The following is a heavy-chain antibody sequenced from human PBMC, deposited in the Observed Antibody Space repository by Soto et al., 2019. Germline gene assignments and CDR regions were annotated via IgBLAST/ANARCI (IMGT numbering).Heavy chain of an antibody. Sequence: LRLSCAVSGFNFNNYGINWVRQAPGKGLEWVSSVSKSDYTYYSDSVKGRFTISRDNAKNSVSLQMNTLRAEDTAVYYCAREDSIIIPAVSDFWGQGTLVTVSS. CDR2: VSKSDYT. CDR1: GFNFNNYG. CDR3: AREDSIIIPAVSDF. D-gene: IGHD2-2*01. V-gene: IGHV3-21*01. J-gene: IGHJ4*02.